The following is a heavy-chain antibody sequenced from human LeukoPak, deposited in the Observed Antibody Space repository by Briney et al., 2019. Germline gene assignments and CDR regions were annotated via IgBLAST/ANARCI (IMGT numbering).Heavy chain of an antibody. J-gene: IGHJ6*02. D-gene: IGHD2-15*01. CDR1: GYTLTELS. CDR3: ATGYCSGGSCYATYYYGMDV. Sequence: GASVKASSKVSGYTLTELSMHWLPQAPGKRHDWKGGFDPEDAETIHAQKFQGRVTITEDTTTDTAHMELSRLRSEDTAVYYCATGYCSGGSCYATYYYGMDVWGQGTTVTVSS. V-gene: IGHV1-24*01. CDR2: FDPEDAET.